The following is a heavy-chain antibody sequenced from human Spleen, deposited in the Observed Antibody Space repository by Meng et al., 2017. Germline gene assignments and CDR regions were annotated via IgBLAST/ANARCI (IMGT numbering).Heavy chain of an antibody. Sequence: FKPSDTLSRTCVFAVGSFSDYYWSWNRQPPGKGLEWIGEINHSGSTNYNPSLESRATISVDTSQNNLSLKLSSVTAADSAVYYCARGPTTMAHDFDYWGQGTLVTVSS. V-gene: IGHV4-34*01. CDR2: INHSGST. CDR3: ARGPTTMAHDFDY. J-gene: IGHJ4*02. CDR1: VGSFSDYY. D-gene: IGHD4-11*01.